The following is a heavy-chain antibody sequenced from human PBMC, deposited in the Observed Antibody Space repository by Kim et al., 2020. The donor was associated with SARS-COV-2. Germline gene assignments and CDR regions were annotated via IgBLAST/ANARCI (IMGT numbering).Heavy chain of an antibody. CDR3: ARVGLAAAGTKGY. D-gene: IGHD6-13*01. J-gene: IGHJ4*02. CDR1: GYTFTSYA. Sequence: ASVKVSCKASGYTFTSYAMHWVRQAPGQRLEWMGWINAGNGNTKYSQKFQGRVTITRDTSASTAYMELSSLRSEDTAVYYCARVGLAAAGTKGYWGQGTLGTVSS. V-gene: IGHV1-3*01. CDR2: INAGNGNT.